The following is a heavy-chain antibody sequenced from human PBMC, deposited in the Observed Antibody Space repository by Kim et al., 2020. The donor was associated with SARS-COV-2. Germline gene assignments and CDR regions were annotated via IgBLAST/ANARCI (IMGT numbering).Heavy chain of an antibody. J-gene: IGHJ2*01. CDR3: ARGGVAGRYFDL. V-gene: IGHV3-64*02. D-gene: IGHD3-10*01. Sequence: YYAEVVKGRFTFSGDKSNNRLYLQMGSLRAEAVAVYYCARGGVAGRYFDLWGRGTLVTVSS.